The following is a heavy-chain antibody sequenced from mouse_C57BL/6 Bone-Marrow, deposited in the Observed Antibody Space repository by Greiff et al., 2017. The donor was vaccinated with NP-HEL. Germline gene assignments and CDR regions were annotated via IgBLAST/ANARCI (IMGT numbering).Heavy chain of an antibody. CDR3: ASYYYGSRGSYFDY. Sequence: EVKLMESGAELVKPGASVKLSCTASGFNIKDYYMHWVKQRTEQGLEWIGRIDPEDGETKYAPKFQGKATITADTSSNTAYLQLSSLTSEDTAVYYCASYYYGSRGSYFDYWGQGTTLTVSS. J-gene: IGHJ2*01. D-gene: IGHD1-1*01. CDR2: IDPEDGET. CDR1: GFNIKDYY. V-gene: IGHV14-2*01.